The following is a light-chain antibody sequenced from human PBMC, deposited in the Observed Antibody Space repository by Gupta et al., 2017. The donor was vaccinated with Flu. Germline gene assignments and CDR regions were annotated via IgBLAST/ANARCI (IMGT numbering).Light chain of an antibody. CDR1: SSDVGGYNY. CDR3: YSYAGSYTFGV. V-gene: IGLV2-11*01. CDR2: DVS. Sequence: QSALTQPRSVSGSPGQSVTISCTGTSSDVGGYNYVSWYQQHPGKAPKLMIYDVSKRPSGVPDRFSGSKSGTTAPLTISGLQAEDEADYYCYSYAGSYTFGVFGGGTKLTVL. J-gene: IGLJ2*01.